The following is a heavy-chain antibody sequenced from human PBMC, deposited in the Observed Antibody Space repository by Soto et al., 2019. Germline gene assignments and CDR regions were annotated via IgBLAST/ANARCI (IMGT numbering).Heavy chain of an antibody. CDR3: ARHPTADSWSGVAFDI. D-gene: IGHD3-3*01. Sequence: GESLKISCKTSGFTFSTYWIGWVRQMPGNGLEWMGVIYPRDSDTRYSPSFEGQVTISADKSISTAYLQWSSLEASDTAMYYCARHPTADSWSGVAFDIWGQGTMVTVSS. V-gene: IGHV5-51*01. CDR2: IYPRDSDT. J-gene: IGHJ3*02. CDR1: GFTFSTYW.